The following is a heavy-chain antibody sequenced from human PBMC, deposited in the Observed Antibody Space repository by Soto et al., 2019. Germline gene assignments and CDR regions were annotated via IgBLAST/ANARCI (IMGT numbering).Heavy chain of an antibody. J-gene: IGHJ4*02. CDR1: GFTPTTTP. Sequence: EVQLLESGGGLVLPGGSLRLSCAGSGFTPTTTPLSWVRQAPGKGLEWLTSISGTGSRTYYVDSVKGRFFISRDNSKNTVNLQMNNLTVDDTAVYYCATSFRYFDNWGQGTRVSVSS. V-gene: IGHV3-23*01. D-gene: IGHD3-9*01. CDR3: ATSFRYFDN. CDR2: ISGTGSRT.